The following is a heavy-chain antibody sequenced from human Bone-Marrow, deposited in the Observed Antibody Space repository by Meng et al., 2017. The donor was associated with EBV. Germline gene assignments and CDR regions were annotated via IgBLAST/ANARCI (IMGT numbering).Heavy chain of an antibody. CDR2: INPDGSVI. V-gene: IGHV3-74*01. Sequence: VQAMESGGGLVQPGGSLRLSFAASGFTVSSYWVHWVRQAPGKGLVWVSRINPDGSVINYADSVKGRFTISRDNAKNTVYLQMNNLRADDTAVYYCAKDCFGDKDSWGQGTLVTVSS. J-gene: IGHJ4*02. CDR3: AKDCFGDKDS. D-gene: IGHD2-21*01. CDR1: GFTVSSYW.